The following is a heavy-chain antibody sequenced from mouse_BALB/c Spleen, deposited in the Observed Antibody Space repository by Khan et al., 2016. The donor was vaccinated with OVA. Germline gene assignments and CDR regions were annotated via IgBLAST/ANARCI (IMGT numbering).Heavy chain of an antibody. V-gene: IGHV3-2*02. J-gene: IGHJ2*01. CDR3: ARTARIKY. Sequence: EVQLQESGPGLVKPSQSLTLTCTVTGYSITSGYGWNWIRQFPGNKLEWMGYISYSGSTNYNPSLKSRISITRDTSKNQFFLQLNSVTTEDTATYYCARTARIKYWGQGTPLTVSS. CDR2: ISYSGST. CDR1: GYSITSGYG. D-gene: IGHD1-2*01.